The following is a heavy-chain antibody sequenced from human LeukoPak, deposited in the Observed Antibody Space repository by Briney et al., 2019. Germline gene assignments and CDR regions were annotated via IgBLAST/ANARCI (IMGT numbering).Heavy chain of an antibody. Sequence: GGSLRLSCAVSGFTFSSYGMHWVRQAPGKGLEWVAFIRYDGSNKYYADSVKGRFTISRDNAKNSLYLQMNSLRAEDTAVYYCARERGLHYYDSSGYNRRYFDYWGQGTLVTVSS. CDR3: ARERGLHYYDSSGYNRRYFDY. D-gene: IGHD3-22*01. V-gene: IGHV3-30*02. J-gene: IGHJ4*02. CDR2: IRYDGSNK. CDR1: GFTFSSYG.